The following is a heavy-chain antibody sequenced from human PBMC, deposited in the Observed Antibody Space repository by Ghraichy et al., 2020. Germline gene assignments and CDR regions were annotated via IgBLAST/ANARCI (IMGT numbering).Heavy chain of an antibody. CDR3: ARAPLHGTLDY. Sequence: GGSLRLSCAASGLLFKKNWMGWVRQAPGKGLEWVANTNDDATARYYVDSVKGRFTIYRDNVKNIVFLQMNRLRVEDTAVYYCARAPLHGTLDYWGQGTQVTVSS. V-gene: IGHV3-7*03. D-gene: IGHD3/OR15-3a*01. CDR1: GLLFKKNW. CDR2: TNDDATAR. J-gene: IGHJ4*02.